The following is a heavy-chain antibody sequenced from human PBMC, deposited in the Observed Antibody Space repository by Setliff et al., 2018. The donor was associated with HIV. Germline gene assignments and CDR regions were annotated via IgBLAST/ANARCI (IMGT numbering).Heavy chain of an antibody. D-gene: IGHD2-2*01. CDR2: IYYSGNP. CDR1: GGSISSGYYY. Sequence: PSETLSLTCTISGGSISSGYYYWSWIRQHPGKGLEWIGYIYYSGNPFYNPSLRSRVTISLDTSKNQFSLKLSSVTAAATAVYYCARGFDYAQRPPLYYFDYWGQVTLVTVSS. J-gene: IGHJ4*02. CDR3: ARGFDYAQRPPLYYFDY. V-gene: IGHV4-31*02.